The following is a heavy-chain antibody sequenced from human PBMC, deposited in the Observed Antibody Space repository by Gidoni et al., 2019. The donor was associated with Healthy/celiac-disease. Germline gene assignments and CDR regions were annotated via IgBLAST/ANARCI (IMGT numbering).Heavy chain of an antibody. Sequence: QVQLVQSGAEVKKPGASVKVSCKASGYTFTSYAMHWVRQAPGQRLEWMGWINAGNGNTKYSQKFQGRVTITRDTSASTAYMELSSLRSEDTAVYYCARSRGVAARSIWFDPWGQGTLVIVSS. CDR3: ARSRGVAARSIWFDP. CDR1: GYTFTSYA. CDR2: INAGNGNT. J-gene: IGHJ5*02. D-gene: IGHD2-15*01. V-gene: IGHV1-3*01.